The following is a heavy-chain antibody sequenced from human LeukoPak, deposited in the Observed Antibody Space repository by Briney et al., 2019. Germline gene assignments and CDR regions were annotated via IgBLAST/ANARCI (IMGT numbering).Heavy chain of an antibody. J-gene: IGHJ4*02. CDR3: AKGPNFGSWRAVHY. Sequence: GGSLRLSCAASEFSFSSYDMSWVRQTLEKGLEWVSSISGDGVTFYADSVKGRFTISRDKSKNTLYLQMNSLRTDDMAIYYCAKGPNFGSWRAVHYWGQGSLVTVSS. CDR2: ISGDGVT. D-gene: IGHD3-10*01. V-gene: IGHV3-23*01. CDR1: EFSFSSYD.